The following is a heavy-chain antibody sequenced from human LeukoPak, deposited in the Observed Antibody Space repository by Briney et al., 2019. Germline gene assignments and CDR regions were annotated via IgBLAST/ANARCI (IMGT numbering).Heavy chain of an antibody. CDR2: INPSGGST. V-gene: IGHV1-46*01. CDR3: ARDSSTRPPPRGYFDY. J-gene: IGHJ4*02. CDR1: GHTFTSYY. Sequence: ASVKVSCKASGHTFTSYYMHWVRQAPGQGLERMGIINPSGGSTSYAQKFQGRVTMTRDTSTSTVYMELSSLRSEDTAVYYCARDSSTRPPPRGYFDYWGQGTLVTVSS. D-gene: IGHD6-13*01.